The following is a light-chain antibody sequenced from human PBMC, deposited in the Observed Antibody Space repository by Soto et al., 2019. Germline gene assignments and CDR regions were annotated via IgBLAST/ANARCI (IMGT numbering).Light chain of an antibody. Sequence: IQLTQSPSSLSASVGDSVTITCRASQDISSHLAWYQQKPGKAPKVLIYAASTLESGIPSRFSGGGSGTDFTLTISSLQAEDFATYYCQQLNSHPRTFGQGTKVDIK. V-gene: IGKV1-9*01. CDR3: QQLNSHPRT. J-gene: IGKJ2*01. CDR2: AAS. CDR1: QDISSH.